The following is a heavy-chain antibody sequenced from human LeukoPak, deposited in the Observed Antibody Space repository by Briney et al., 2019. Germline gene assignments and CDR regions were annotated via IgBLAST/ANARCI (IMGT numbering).Heavy chain of an antibody. CDR1: DGSINSGSYY. CDR3: ARSCEDIVVVPAANMGTYYYYYYMDV. Sequence: SETLCLTCTVSDGSINSGSYYWTWIRQPAGKGVEWIGRIYSRGGTTYNPSLKSRVTISVDRSKNQFSLKLSSVTAADTAVYYSARSCEDIVVVPAANMGTYYYYYYMDVWGKGTTVTVSS. J-gene: IGHJ6*03. CDR2: IYSRGGT. V-gene: IGHV4-61*02. D-gene: IGHD2-2*01.